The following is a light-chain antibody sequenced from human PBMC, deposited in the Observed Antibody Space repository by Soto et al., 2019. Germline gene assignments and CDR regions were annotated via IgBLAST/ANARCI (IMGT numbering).Light chain of an antibody. V-gene: IGLV2-8*01. Sequence: QSVLTQPPSASGSPGQSVTISCTGTSSDVGAYNYLSWYQQHPGKAPKLMIYEVSKRPSGVHDRFSGSKSGNTASLTVSGLQAEDEADYYCSSYAGSNNYVFGTGTKLTVL. CDR3: SSYAGSNNYV. J-gene: IGLJ1*01. CDR1: SSDVGAYNY. CDR2: EVS.